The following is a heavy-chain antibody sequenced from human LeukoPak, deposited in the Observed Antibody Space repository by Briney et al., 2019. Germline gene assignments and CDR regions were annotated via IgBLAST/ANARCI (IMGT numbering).Heavy chain of an antibody. V-gene: IGHV3-9*01. D-gene: IGHD6-19*01. CDR1: GFTFDDYA. CDR3: AKAFYSSGWYVDY. CDR2: ISWNSGSI. Sequence: GGSLRLSCAASGFTFDDYAMPWVRQAPGKGLEWVSGISWNSGSIGYADSVKGRFTISRDSAKNSLYLQMNSLRAEDTALYYCAKAFYSSGWYVDYWGQGTLVTVSS. J-gene: IGHJ4*02.